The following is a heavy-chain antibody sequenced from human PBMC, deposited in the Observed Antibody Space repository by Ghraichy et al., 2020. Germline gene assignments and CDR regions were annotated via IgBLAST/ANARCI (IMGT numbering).Heavy chain of an antibody. V-gene: IGHV3-23*01. CDR1: GFIFSNHG. CDR2: ISASGINI. Sequence: GGSLRLSCVGSGFIFSNHGMAWVRQFPGKGLEWVSFISASGINIYHADSVKGRFTISRDNSKNTVSLQMNTLRVDDTAVYYCARRSAALWYFDVWGRGTLVTVSS. J-gene: IGHJ2*01. CDR3: ARRSAALWYFDV.